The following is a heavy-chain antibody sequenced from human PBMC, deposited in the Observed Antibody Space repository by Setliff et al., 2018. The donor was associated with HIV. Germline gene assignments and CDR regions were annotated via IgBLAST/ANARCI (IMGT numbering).Heavy chain of an antibody. J-gene: IGHJ4*02. V-gene: IGHV4-30-2*02. CDR3: ARFTSGWYGQY. CDR2: IYHSGGT. Sequence: SETLSLTCAVSGGSISSGGYSWSWIRQPPGKGLEWIGYIYHSGGTAYNPSLKSRVTISVDTSKNQFSLKLTSVTIADTAVYYCARFTSGWYGQYWGQGTLVTVSS. CDR1: GGSISSGGYS. D-gene: IGHD6-19*01.